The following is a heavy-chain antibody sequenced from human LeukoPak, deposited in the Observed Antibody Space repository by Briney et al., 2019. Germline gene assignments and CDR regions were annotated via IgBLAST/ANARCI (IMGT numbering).Heavy chain of an antibody. CDR1: AFTFSTYN. CDR3: ARRAGAYSHPYDY. D-gene: IGHD4/OR15-4a*01. J-gene: IGHJ4*02. CDR2: ITSSSSYT. Sequence: PGGSLRLSCAASAFTFSTYNMNWVRQAPGKGLEWVSSITSSSSYTFYADSVKGRFTISRDNSKNTLYLQMNSLRAEDTAVYYCARRAGAYSHPYDYWGQGTLVTVSS. V-gene: IGHV3-21*04.